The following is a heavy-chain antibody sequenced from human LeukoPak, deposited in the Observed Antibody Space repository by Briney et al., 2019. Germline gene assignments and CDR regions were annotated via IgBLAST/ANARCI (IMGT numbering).Heavy chain of an antibody. J-gene: IGHJ6*03. D-gene: IGHD2-2*01. CDR1: GYTFTSYG. V-gene: IGHV1-18*01. Sequence: GASVKVSCKASGYTFTSYGISWVRQAPGQGLEWMGWISAYNGKTNYAQKLQGRVTITTDTSTSTAYMELRSLRSDDTAVYYCARDSGFGVVVVPADYYYYMDVWGKGTMVTVSS. CDR3: ARDSGFGVVVVPADYYYYMDV. CDR2: ISAYNGKT.